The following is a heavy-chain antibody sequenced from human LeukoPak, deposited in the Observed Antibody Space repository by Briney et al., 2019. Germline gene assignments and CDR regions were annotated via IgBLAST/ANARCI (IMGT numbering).Heavy chain of an antibody. CDR1: GFTFSDYY. V-gene: IGHV3-11*05. Sequence: GGSLRLSCAASGFTFSDYYMNWVRRAPGKGLEWVSYISSSSSYTNYADSLKGRFTISRDNAKNSLYLQMNSLRAEDTAVYYCARVGAAGGIYFDFWGQGTLVTVSS. J-gene: IGHJ4*02. CDR2: ISSSSSYT. CDR3: ARVGAAGGIYFDF. D-gene: IGHD6-13*01.